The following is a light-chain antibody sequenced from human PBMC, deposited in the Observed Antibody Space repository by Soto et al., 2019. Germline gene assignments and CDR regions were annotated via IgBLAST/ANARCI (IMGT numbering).Light chain of an antibody. CDR1: QSVGSN. J-gene: IGKJ4*01. Sequence: VVLTQSPATLSLSLGESATLSCRASQSVGSNLAWYQQKRGQAPRLLIYDATERATGIPARFTGSRSGTDCTLSISSLEPDDFAVYYCQQRSDRLSFGGGTVVEI. CDR2: DAT. CDR3: QQRSDRLS. V-gene: IGKV3-11*01.